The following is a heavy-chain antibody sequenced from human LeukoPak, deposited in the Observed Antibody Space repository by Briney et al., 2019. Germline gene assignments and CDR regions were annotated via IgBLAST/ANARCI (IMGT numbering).Heavy chain of an antibody. CDR1: GFTFSSYA. J-gene: IGHJ4*02. CDR2: ISYDGSNK. V-gene: IGHV3-30-3*01. CDR3: TKFDS. Sequence: TGGSLRLSCAASGFTFSSYAMHWVRQAPGKGLEWVAVISYDGSNKYYADSVKGRFTISRDNSKNTLYLQMNSLRAEDTAVYYCTKFDSWGQGALVTVSS.